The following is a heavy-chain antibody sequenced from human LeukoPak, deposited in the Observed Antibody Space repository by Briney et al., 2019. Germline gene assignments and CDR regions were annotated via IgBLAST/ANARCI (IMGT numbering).Heavy chain of an antibody. J-gene: IGHJ4*02. D-gene: IGHD3-16*02. CDR1: GGSMSSYY. CDR2: ISYSGST. Sequence: SETLSLTCTVSGGSMSSYYWSWTRQPPGKGLEWIGYISYSGSTNYNPSLKSRVTISVDTSKNQFSLKLSSVTAADTAVYYCARGYYDYVWGSYRSNYFDYWGQGTLVTVSS. V-gene: IGHV4-59*01. CDR3: ARGYYDYVWGSYRSNYFDY.